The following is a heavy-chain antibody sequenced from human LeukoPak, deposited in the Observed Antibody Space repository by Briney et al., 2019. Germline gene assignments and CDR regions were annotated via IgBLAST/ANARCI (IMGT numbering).Heavy chain of an antibody. J-gene: IGHJ6*02. V-gene: IGHV4-61*01. CDR3: ARDQVGMDV. Sequence: SETLSLTCTVSGGSVSSGSYYWSWIRQPPGKGLEWIGYIYYSGSTNYNPSLKSRVTISVDTSKNQYSLKLSSVTAADTAVYYCARDQVGMDVWGQGTTVTVSS. CDR2: IYYSGST. CDR1: GGSVSSGSYY.